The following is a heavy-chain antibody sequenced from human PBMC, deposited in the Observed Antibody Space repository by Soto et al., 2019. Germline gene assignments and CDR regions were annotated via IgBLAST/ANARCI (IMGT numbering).Heavy chain of an antibody. V-gene: IGHV3-23*01. CDR3: ARVWERTVTTRKYFYGLDV. D-gene: IGHD4-17*01. Sequence: EVQLLESGGGLAQPGGSVRLSCAASGFSFDEYAMTWVRRAAGKGLEWVSTISGSGDSTYFADSVKGRFTISRDNSKHTLYLQMNSLRAEDTAVYSCARVWERTVTTRKYFYGLDVWGQGTTVTVSS. CDR2: ISGSGDST. CDR1: GFSFDEYA. J-gene: IGHJ6*02.